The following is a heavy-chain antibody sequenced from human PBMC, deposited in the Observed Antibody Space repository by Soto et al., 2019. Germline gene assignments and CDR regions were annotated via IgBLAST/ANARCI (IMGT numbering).Heavy chain of an antibody. V-gene: IGHV3-53*01. D-gene: IGHD5-18*01. Sequence: EVQLVESGGGLMQPGGSLRLSCAASGLSVSSHYMTWVRQAPGKGLEWVSIIYRGGGTYYADSLKGRVLISRDDSKNTVYLQINNLGSGDTALYYCARRDDSETFDIWGQGTMVTVSS. CDR1: GLSVSSHY. CDR3: ARRDDSETFDI. CDR2: IYRGGGT. J-gene: IGHJ3*02.